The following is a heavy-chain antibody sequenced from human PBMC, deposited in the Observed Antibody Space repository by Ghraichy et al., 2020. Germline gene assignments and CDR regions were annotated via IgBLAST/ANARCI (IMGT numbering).Heavy chain of an antibody. CDR3: ASSIVATIGSDYYFDY. CDR1: GGTFSSYA. V-gene: IGHV1-69*13. D-gene: IGHD5-12*01. CDR2: IIPIFGTA. Sequence: SVKVSCKASGGTFSSYAISWVRQAPGQGLEWMGGIIPIFGTANYAQKFQGRVTITADESTSTAYMELSSLRSEDTAVYYCASSIVATIGSDYYFDYWGQGTLVTVSS. J-gene: IGHJ4*02.